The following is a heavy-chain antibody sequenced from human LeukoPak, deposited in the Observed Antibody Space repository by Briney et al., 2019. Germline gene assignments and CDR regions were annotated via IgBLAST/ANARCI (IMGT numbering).Heavy chain of an antibody. Sequence: SQTLSLTCTISGVSISSGDYYWSWIRQPPGKGLEWIGYTYYSGSTYYNPSLKSRVTISVDTSKNQFSLKLSSVTAADTAVYYCASYSQQLLRLDYWGQGTLVTVSS. CDR1: GVSISSGDYY. CDR2: TYYSGST. D-gene: IGHD6-13*01. V-gene: IGHV4-30-4*01. CDR3: ASYSQQLLRLDY. J-gene: IGHJ4*02.